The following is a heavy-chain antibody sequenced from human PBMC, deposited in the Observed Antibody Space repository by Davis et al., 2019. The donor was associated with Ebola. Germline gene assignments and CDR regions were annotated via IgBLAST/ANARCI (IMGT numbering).Heavy chain of an antibody. V-gene: IGHV1-69*13. CDR2: IIPIFGTA. D-gene: IGHD3-10*01. CDR3: ARESTFYYGSGTPNYDAADI. CDR1: GGTFSSYA. Sequence: SVKVSCKASGGTFSSYAISWVRQAPGQGLEWMGGIIPIFGTANYAQKFQGRVTITADESTSTVYMGLSSLRSEDTAVYYCARESTFYYGSGTPNYDAADIWGQGTMVTVSS. J-gene: IGHJ3*02.